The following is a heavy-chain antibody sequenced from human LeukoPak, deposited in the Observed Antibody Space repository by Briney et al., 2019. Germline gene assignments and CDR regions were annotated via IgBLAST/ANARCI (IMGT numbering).Heavy chain of an antibody. V-gene: IGHV7-4-1*02. CDR2: INTNTGNP. CDR1: GCTFTSYG. D-gene: IGHD3-22*01. Sequence: ASVKVSCKASGCTFTSYGISWVRQAPGQGLEWMGWINTNTGNPTYAQGFTGRFVFSLDTSVSTAYLQISSLKAEDTAVYYCARGRYYYDSSGYYYFDYWGQGTLVTVSS. J-gene: IGHJ4*02. CDR3: ARGRYYYDSSGYYYFDY.